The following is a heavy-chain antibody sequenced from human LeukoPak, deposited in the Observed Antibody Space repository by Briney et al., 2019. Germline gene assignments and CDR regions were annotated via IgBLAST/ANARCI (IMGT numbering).Heavy chain of an antibody. J-gene: IGHJ5*02. D-gene: IGHD2-15*01. Sequence: PGGSLRLSSAASGFTFSSYGMSWVRQAPGKGLEWVSIISGSGGTTYYADSVKGRFTISRDNSKNTLYLQMNSLRAEDTAVYYCAKLSRGEAASENNWFDPWGQGTLVTVSS. CDR1: GFTFSSYG. CDR2: ISGSGGTT. CDR3: AKLSRGEAASENNWFDP. V-gene: IGHV3-23*01.